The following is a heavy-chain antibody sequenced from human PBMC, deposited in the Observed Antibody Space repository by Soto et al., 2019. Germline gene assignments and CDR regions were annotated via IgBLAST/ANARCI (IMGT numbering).Heavy chain of an antibody. V-gene: IGHV4-4*02. CDR3: ARDWPRLIRGYGDYENYYGMDV. CDR2: ISESGST. D-gene: IGHD4-17*01. CDR1: GASISSGKW. Sequence: QVQLQESGPGLVKPVGTLSLTCAVSGASISSGKWWSWVRQSPGKGLEWIGEISESGSTNYNPSLKSRVTILVDKSKTQFSLKLTSVTAADTAVYYCARDWPRLIRGYGDYENYYGMDVWGQGTTVTVSS. J-gene: IGHJ6*02.